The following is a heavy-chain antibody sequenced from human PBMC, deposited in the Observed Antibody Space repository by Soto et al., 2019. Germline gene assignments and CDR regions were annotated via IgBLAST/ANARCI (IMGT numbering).Heavy chain of an antibody. CDR2: IIPFIGTA. V-gene: IGHV1-69*18. Sequence: QVQLVQSGAEVKKPGSSVTVSCKASGGTFSSYAISWVRQAPGQGLEWMGRIIPFIGTANYAQKVQGRVTISADESTSTAYMELTSLRSEDTAVYYCARVVMTTVPASYYYCMDVWGQGTTVTVSS. J-gene: IGHJ6*02. D-gene: IGHD4-4*01. CDR1: GGTFSSYA. CDR3: ARVVMTTVPASYYYCMDV.